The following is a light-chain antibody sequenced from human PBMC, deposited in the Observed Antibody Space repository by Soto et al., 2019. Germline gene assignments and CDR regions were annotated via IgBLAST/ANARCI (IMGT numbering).Light chain of an antibody. J-gene: IGKJ1*01. CDR2: GAS. Sequence: EIVMTQSPATLSVAPGERAILSCRASQSVSSNLVWYQQKPGQAPRLLSYGASNRATGIPARFSGSGSGTEFTLTISSLQSEDFAIYYWQQYNNWPETFGQGTKVEIK. CDR3: QQYNNWPET. CDR1: QSVSSN. V-gene: IGKV3-15*01.